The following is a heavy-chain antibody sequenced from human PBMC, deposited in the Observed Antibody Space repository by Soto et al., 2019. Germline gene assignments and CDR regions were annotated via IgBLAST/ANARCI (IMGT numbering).Heavy chain of an antibody. Sequence: QITLKESGPTLVKPTQTLTLTCTFSGFSFSTSGVGVGWIRQPPGKALEWLALIYWNDDKRSSPSLKSRLTITKEPSKNQVVPTTTNMDPVDTATYYFVSGGFPNCFDPWGQGTLVTVAS. D-gene: IGHD3-10*01. CDR1: GFSFSTSGVG. CDR3: VSGGFPNCFDP. J-gene: IGHJ5*02. V-gene: IGHV2-5*01. CDR2: IYWNDDK.